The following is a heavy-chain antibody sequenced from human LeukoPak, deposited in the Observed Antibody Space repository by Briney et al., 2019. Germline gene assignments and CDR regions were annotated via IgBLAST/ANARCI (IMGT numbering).Heavy chain of an antibody. V-gene: IGHV4-61*02. CDR2: IFTRGST. Sequence: SQTLSLTCTVSGGSISSGSYYWTWIRQPAGKGPEWIGRIFTRGSTNYNPSLKSRVTISLDTSKNQFSLKLSSVTAADTAVYHCASQLGAFDIWGQGTMVTVSS. CDR1: GGSISSGSYY. CDR3: ASQLGAFDI. D-gene: IGHD2-2*01. J-gene: IGHJ3*02.